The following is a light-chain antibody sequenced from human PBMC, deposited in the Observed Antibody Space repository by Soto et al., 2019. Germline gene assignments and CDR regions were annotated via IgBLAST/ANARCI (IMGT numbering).Light chain of an antibody. Sequence: DNVMTQSPDSLAVSLGERATINCKSSQSVLYSSNNKNYLAWYQQKPGQPPKLLIYWASTRESGVPDRFSGSGSGTDFTLTISSLQAEYVAVYYCQQYYSTPWTFGQGTKVEIK. CDR1: QSVLYSSNNKNY. CDR2: WAS. V-gene: IGKV4-1*01. J-gene: IGKJ1*01. CDR3: QQYYSTPWT.